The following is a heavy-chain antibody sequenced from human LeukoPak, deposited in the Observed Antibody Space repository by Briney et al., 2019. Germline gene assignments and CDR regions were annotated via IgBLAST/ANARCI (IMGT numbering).Heavy chain of an antibody. CDR1: GYTFSDYY. Sequence: ASVKVSCKASGYTFSDYYMHWVRQAPGQGLEWMGWINPNSGGTNYAQQFQGRVTVTRDTPISTAYMELTRVTSDDTAVYYCAREGDYSNSLDYWGQGTLLTVSS. D-gene: IGHD6-6*01. V-gene: IGHV1-2*02. CDR3: AREGDYSNSLDY. J-gene: IGHJ4*02. CDR2: INPNSGGT.